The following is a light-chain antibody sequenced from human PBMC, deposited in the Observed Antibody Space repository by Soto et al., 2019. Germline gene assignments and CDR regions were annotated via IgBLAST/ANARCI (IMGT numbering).Light chain of an antibody. V-gene: IGKV3-20*01. J-gene: IGKJ2*01. CDR2: GAS. Sequence: EIVLTQSPGTLSLSPGERATLSCRASQSVSSSYLAWYQQKPGQAPRLLIYGASSRATGIPDRFSGSWSGTEFTLTISRLEPEDFAVYYWQQYGSSPPYTFGQGTKLEIK. CDR3: QQYGSSPPYT. CDR1: QSVSSSY.